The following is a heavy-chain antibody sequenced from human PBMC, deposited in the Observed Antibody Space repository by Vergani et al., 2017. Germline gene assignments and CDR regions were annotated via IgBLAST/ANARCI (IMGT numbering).Heavy chain of an antibody. CDR3: ARARSSAHNGDPTRRYAPGDY. D-gene: IGHD4-17*01. Sequence: VQLLESGAEVKKPGASVKVSCKASGYTFTGYYMHWVRQAPGQGLEWMGWINPNSGGTNYAQKFQGRVTMTRDTSISTAYMELSRLRSDDTAVYYCARARSSAHNGDPTRRYAPGDYWGQGTLVTVSS. CDR1: GYTFTGYY. V-gene: IGHV1-2*02. CDR2: INPNSGGT. J-gene: IGHJ4*02.